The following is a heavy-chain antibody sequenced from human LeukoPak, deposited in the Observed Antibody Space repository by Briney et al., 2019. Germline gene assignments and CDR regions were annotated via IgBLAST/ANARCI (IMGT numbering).Heavy chain of an antibody. J-gene: IGHJ5*02. D-gene: IGHD3-10*01. V-gene: IGHV1-69*13. CDR2: IIPIFGTA. CDR3: ARVRYSRWFGELISVNWFDP. Sequence: VASVKVSCKASGGTFSSYAISWVRQAPGQGLEWMGGIIPIFGTANYAQKFQGRVTITADESTSTAYMELSSLRSEDTAVYYCARVRYSRWFGELISVNWFDPWGQGTLVTVSS. CDR1: GGTFSSYA.